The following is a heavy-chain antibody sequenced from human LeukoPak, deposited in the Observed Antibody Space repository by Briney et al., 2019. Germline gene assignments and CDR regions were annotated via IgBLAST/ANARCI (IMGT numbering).Heavy chain of an antibody. J-gene: IGHJ6*03. CDR3: ARGVYSYGSYYYYYYMDV. CDR1: GGSFSGYY. Sequence: SETLSLTCAVYGGSFSGYYWSWIRQPPGKGLEWIGEINHSGSTNYNPSLKSRVTISVDTSKNQFSLKLSSVTAADTAVYYCARGVYSYGSYYYYYYMDVWGKGTTVTVSS. D-gene: IGHD5-18*01. V-gene: IGHV4-34*01. CDR2: INHSGST.